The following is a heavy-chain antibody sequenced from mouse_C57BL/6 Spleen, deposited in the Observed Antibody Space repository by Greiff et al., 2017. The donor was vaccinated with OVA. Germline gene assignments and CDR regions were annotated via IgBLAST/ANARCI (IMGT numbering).Heavy chain of an antibody. Sequence: ESGPGMVKPSQSLSLTCTVTGYSITSGYDWHWIRHFPGNKLEWMGYISYSGSTNYNPSLKSRISITHDTSKNHFFLKLNSVTTEDTATYYCARGAARKAMDYWGQGTSVTVSS. V-gene: IGHV3-1*01. CDR2: ISYSGST. J-gene: IGHJ4*01. CDR1: GYSITSGYD. D-gene: IGHD3-1*01. CDR3: ARGAARKAMDY.